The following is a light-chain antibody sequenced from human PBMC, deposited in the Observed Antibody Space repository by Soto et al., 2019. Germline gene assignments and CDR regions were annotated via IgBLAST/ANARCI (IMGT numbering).Light chain of an antibody. J-gene: IGKJ1*01. CDR3: QQYGSSRWT. CDR2: GAS. V-gene: IGKV3-20*01. Sequence: EIVLTQSPGTLSLSPGERTTLSCRASQSVSSSYLAWYQQKPGQAPRLLIYGASNRATGIPDRFSGSGSGTDFTLTISRLEPEDFAVYYCQQYGSSRWTFGQGTK. CDR1: QSVSSSY.